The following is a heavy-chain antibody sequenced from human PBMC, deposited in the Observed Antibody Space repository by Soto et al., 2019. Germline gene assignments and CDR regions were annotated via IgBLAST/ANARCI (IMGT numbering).Heavy chain of an antibody. V-gene: IGHV3-23*01. CDR3: AKFDRVAAAGTFGY. Sequence: GXSLRLSCAASGFTFSSYALSWFRQAPVKGLEWVSAISGSGGSTYYADSVKGRFTISRDNSKNTLYLQMNSLRAEDTAVYYCAKFDRVAAAGTFGYWGQGTLVTVSS. D-gene: IGHD6-13*01. CDR2: ISGSGGST. J-gene: IGHJ4*02. CDR1: GFTFSSYA.